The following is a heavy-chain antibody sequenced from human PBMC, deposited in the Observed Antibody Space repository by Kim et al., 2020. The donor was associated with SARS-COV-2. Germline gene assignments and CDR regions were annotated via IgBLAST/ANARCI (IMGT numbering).Heavy chain of an antibody. D-gene: IGHD3-9*01. Sequence: GGSLRLSCAASGFTFSNAWMSWVRQAPGKGLEWVGRIKSKTDGGTTDYAAPVKGRFTISRDDSKNTLYLQMNSLKTEDTAVYYCTTDRPLPQYYDILGLMDVWGQGTTVTVSS. V-gene: IGHV3-15*01. CDR1: GFTFSNAW. CDR2: IKSKTDGGTT. CDR3: TTDRPLPQYYDILGLMDV. J-gene: IGHJ6*02.